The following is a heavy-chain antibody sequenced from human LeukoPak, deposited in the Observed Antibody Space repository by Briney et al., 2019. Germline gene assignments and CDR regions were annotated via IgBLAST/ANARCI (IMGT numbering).Heavy chain of an antibody. CDR1: GGSISNYY. Sequence: SETLSLICTVSGGSISNYYWSWIRQPAGKGLEWIGRVYSTGSTNYNPSLESRLTMSVDTSQNQFSLKLTSLTAADTAVYYCARGFSGSRYFDYWGQRALVTVSS. J-gene: IGHJ4*02. CDR3: ARGFSGSRYFDY. V-gene: IGHV4-4*07. D-gene: IGHD1-26*01. CDR2: VYSTGST.